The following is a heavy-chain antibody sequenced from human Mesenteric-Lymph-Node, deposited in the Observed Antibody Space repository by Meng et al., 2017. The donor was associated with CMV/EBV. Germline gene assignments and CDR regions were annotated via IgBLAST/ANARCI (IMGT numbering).Heavy chain of an antibody. CDR3: VRDEGYSGYDGVY. CDR1: GFTFSDYG. CDR2: VWHDGSID. D-gene: IGHD5-12*01. V-gene: IGHV3-33*02. J-gene: IGHJ4*02. Sequence: CAASGFTFSDYGMHWVRQAPGKGLEWVALVWHDGSIDHYADAVKGRFTIYRDKSTNTVFLQMDSLSAEDTAMYYCVRDEGYSGYDGVYWGQGTLVTVSS.